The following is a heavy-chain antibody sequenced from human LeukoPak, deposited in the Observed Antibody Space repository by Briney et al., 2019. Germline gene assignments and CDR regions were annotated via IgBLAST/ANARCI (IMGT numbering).Heavy chain of an antibody. D-gene: IGHD3-22*01. CDR3: ARGVDSSGYMSFDY. J-gene: IGHJ4*02. Sequence: GGSLRLSCAASGLTVSSNYMSWVRQAPGKGLEWVSVIYSGGSTYYADSVKGRFTISRDNSKNTLYLQMNSLRAEDTAVYYCARGVDSSGYMSFDYWGQGTLVTVSS. V-gene: IGHV3-66*01. CDR1: GLTVSSNY. CDR2: IYSGGST.